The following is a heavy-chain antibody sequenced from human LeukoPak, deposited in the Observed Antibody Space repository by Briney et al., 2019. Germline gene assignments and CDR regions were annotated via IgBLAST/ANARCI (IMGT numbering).Heavy chain of an antibody. CDR1: GYTFTSYD. CDR3: ARVSGSYYFYYYYYYMDV. J-gene: IGHJ6*03. D-gene: IGHD1-26*01. CDR2: MNPNSGNT. Sequence: WASVKVSCKASGYTFTSYDINWVRQATGQGLEWMGWMNPNSGNTGYAQKFQGRVTITRNTSISTAYMELSSLRSEDTAVYYCARVSGSYYFYYYYYYMDVWGKGTTVTVSS. V-gene: IGHV1-8*03.